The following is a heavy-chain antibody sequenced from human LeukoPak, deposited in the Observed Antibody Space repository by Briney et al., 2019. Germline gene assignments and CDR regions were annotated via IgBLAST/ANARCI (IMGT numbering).Heavy chain of an antibody. CDR2: IYYSGST. CDR1: GGSISSYY. V-gene: IGHV4-59*01. D-gene: IGHD3-3*01. CDR3: AREGLDFWSGYPEYYFDY. Sequence: SETLSLTCTVSGGSISSYYWSWIRQPPGKGLEWIGYIYYSGSTNYNPSLKSRVTISVDTSKNQFSLKLSSVTAADTAVYYCAREGLDFWSGYPEYYFDYWGQGTLVTVS. J-gene: IGHJ4*02.